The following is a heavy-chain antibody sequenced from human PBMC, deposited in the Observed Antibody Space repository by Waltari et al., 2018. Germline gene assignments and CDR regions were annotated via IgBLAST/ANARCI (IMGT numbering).Heavy chain of an antibody. D-gene: IGHD2-2*01. Sequence: EVQLVESGGGLVQPGGSLSLSCADSGFMFSSYGMGWVRQAPGKGLGWVANIKQDGSEKKYVDSVKGRFTISRDNAKNSLYLQMNSLRVDDTAVYYCTKSPAPWGQGTLVTVSS. J-gene: IGHJ5*02. CDR2: IKQDGSEK. CDR1: GFMFSSYG. V-gene: IGHV3-7*01. CDR3: TKSPAP.